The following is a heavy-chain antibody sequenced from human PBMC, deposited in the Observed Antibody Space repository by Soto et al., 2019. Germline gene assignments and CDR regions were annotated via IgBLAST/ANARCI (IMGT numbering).Heavy chain of an antibody. J-gene: IGHJ4*02. V-gene: IGHV4-31*03. CDR1: GGSISSGGYY. Sequence: SETLSLTCTVSGGSISSGGYYWSWIRQHPGKGLEWIGYIYYSGSTNYNPSLKSRVTISVDTSKNQFSLKLSSVTAADTAVYYCARVERNYGELIDYWGQGTLVTGLL. CDR3: ARVERNYGELIDY. CDR2: IYYSGST. D-gene: IGHD4-17*01.